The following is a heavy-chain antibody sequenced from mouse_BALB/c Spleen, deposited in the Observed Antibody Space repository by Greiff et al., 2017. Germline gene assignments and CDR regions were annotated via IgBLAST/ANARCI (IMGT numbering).Heavy chain of an antibody. Sequence: VQLQQPGAELVKPGASVKLSCKASGYTFTSYWMHWVKQRPGQGLEWIGEIDPSDSYTNYNQKLKGKATLTVDKSSSTAYMQLSSLTSEDSAVYYCARAGNYYAMDYWGQGTSVTVSS. V-gene: IGHV1-69*02. CDR1: GYTFTSYW. CDR2: IDPSDSYT. CDR3: ARAGNYYAMDY. J-gene: IGHJ4*01.